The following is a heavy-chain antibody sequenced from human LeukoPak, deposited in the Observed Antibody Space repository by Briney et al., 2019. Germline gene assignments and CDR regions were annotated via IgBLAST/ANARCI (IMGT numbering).Heavy chain of an antibody. CDR2: IYYSGNT. CDR3: ARGEAITMVRGVPIANWFDP. D-gene: IGHD3-10*01. J-gene: IGHJ5*02. CDR1: GASISSGGYY. Sequence: PSETLSLTCTVSGASISSGGYYWSWIRQHPGKGLEWIGYIYYSGNTYYNPSLKSRVTISVDTSKNQFSLKLSSVTAADTAVYYCARGEAITMVRGVPIANWFDPWGQGTLVTVSS. V-gene: IGHV4-31*03.